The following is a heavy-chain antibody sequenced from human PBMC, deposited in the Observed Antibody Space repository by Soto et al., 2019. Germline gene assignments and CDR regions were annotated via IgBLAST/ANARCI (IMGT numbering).Heavy chain of an antibody. V-gene: IGHV3-23*01. Sequence: HPGGSLRLSCTASGFPFSTYAMSWVRQAPGKGLEWVSTISGGVGKMYYADPVKGRFTVSRDNSKNTLFLQMNSLRAEDTATYYCAKVGYYNSGWFDSWGQGTLVTVSS. CDR2: ISGGVGKM. CDR1: GFPFSTYA. CDR3: AKVGYYNSGWFDS. D-gene: IGHD3-22*01. J-gene: IGHJ5*01.